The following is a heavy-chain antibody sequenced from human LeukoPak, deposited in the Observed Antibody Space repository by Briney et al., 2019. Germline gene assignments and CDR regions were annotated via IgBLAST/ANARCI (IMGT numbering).Heavy chain of an antibody. CDR2: INPNSGGT. CDR3: ARGMNSSSYSDWFDP. Sequence: ASVKVSCKASGYTFTGYYMHWVRQAPGQGLEWMGWINPNSGGTNYAQKFQGRVTMTRDTSISTAYMELSRLRSDDTAVYYCARGMNSSSYSDWFDPWGQGTLVTVSP. V-gene: IGHV1-2*02. D-gene: IGHD6-13*01. CDR1: GYTFTGYY. J-gene: IGHJ5*02.